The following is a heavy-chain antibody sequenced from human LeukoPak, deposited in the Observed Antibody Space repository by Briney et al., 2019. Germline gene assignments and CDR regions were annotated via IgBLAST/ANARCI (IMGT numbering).Heavy chain of an antibody. CDR2: IYYSGST. Sequence: PSETESLTCTVSGGSISSYYWSWIRQPPGKGLEWIGYIYYSGSTNYNPSLKSRVTISVDTSKNQFSLKLSSVTAADTAVYYCARLGRLRSPRAGYYYYMDVWGKGTTVTISS. D-gene: IGHD4-17*01. CDR1: GGSISSYY. CDR3: ARLGRLRSPRAGYYYYMDV. J-gene: IGHJ6*03. V-gene: IGHV4-59*12.